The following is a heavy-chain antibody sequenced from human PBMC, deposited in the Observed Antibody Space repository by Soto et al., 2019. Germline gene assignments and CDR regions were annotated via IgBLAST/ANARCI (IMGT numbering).Heavy chain of an antibody. CDR1: GGSISSGGYY. Sequence: QVQLQESGPGLVKPSQTLSLTCTVSGGSISSGGYYWSWIRQHPGKGLEWIGYIYYSGSTYYNPSLKSRVTMPVDTSKNHFSLKLSSVTAADTAVYYCARGRKQQLLPAGAFDYWGQGTLVTVSS. D-gene: IGHD6-13*01. CDR3: ARGRKQQLLPAGAFDY. J-gene: IGHJ4*02. CDR2: IYYSGST. V-gene: IGHV4-31*03.